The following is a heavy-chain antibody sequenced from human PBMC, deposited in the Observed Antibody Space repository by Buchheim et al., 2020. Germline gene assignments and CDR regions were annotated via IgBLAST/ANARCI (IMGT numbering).Heavy chain of an antibody. D-gene: IGHD3-3*01. CDR3: ARSHPDYDFWSGYGDAVDY. Sequence: QVQLVQSGAEVKKPGASVKVSCKASGYTFTGYYMHWVRQAPGQGLEWMGIINPSGGSTSYAQKFQGRVTMTRDTSTSTVYMELSSLRSEDTAVYYCARSHPDYDFWSGYGDAVDYWGQGTL. CDR2: INPSGGST. CDR1: GYTFTGYY. V-gene: IGHV1-46*01. J-gene: IGHJ4*02.